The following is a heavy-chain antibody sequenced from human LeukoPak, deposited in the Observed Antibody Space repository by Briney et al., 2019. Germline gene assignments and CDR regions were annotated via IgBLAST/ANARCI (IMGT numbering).Heavy chain of an antibody. CDR2: MNPNSGNT. V-gene: IGHV1-8*01. J-gene: IGHJ4*02. CDR3: ATRGGNGAVDN. D-gene: IGHD2-8*01. CDR1: GYTFTNYD. Sequence: SVKVSCKASGYTFTNYDINWVRQATGQGLEWMGWMNPNSGNTGHAQKFQGRITMTRNTSISTAYMELRSLTSEDTAVYYCATRGGNGAVDNWGQGTLVTVSS.